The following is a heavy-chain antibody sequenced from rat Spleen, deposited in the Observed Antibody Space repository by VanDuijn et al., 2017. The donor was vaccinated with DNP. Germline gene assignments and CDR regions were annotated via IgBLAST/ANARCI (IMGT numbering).Heavy chain of an antibody. D-gene: IGHD5-1*01. Sequence: EVQLVESGGGLVQPGRSLKLSCAASGFSFSDYNMAWVRQAPKKGLEWVATITYDGSSTYYRDSVKGRFTISRDNAKSSLYLQMDSLRSEDTATYYCTTEITGKDWGQGVMVTVSS. V-gene: IGHV5-7*01. CDR2: ITYDGSST. J-gene: IGHJ2*01. CDR1: GFSFSDYN. CDR3: TTEITGKD.